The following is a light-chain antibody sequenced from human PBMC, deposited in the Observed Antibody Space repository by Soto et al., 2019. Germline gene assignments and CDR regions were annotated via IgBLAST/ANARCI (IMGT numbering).Light chain of an antibody. CDR3: QQYHKWPPIT. V-gene: IGKV3-15*01. CDR1: QRVDGY. CDR2: GAS. J-gene: IGKJ5*01. Sequence: EVVMTQSPATLSVSLGESATLSCRASQRVDGYLAWYQQKPGQAPRLLIYGASNRATGVTARFRGGGSGTEFTLTISSLQSEDSAVYYCQQYHKWPPITFGQGTRLEIK.